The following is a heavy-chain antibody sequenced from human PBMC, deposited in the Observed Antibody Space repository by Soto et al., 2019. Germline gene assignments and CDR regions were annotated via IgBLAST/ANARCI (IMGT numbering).Heavy chain of an antibody. V-gene: IGHV3-21*01. Sequence: EVQLVESGGGLVKPGGSLRLSCAASRFTFSHYSMDWVRQAPGKGLEWVSSISTTGSYIYYADSLRGRFTISRDNAKNLLYLQMNSLRAEDTAVYYCERSNYDYGLDYWGQGTLVTVSS. D-gene: IGHD5-12*01. J-gene: IGHJ4*02. CDR1: RFTFSHYS. CDR2: ISTTGSYI. CDR3: ERSNYDYGLDY.